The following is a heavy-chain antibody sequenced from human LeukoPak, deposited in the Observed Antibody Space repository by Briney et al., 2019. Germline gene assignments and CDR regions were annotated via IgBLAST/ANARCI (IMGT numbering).Heavy chain of an antibody. V-gene: IGHV4-59*08. D-gene: IGHD5-12*01. CDR1: GGSIFSYS. CDR2: IYYSGST. J-gene: IGHJ3*02. Sequence: PSETLSLTCTVSGGSIFSYSWSWIRQPLGKGLEWIGSIYYSGSTNYNPSLKSRVTMSVDTSKNQFSLKLSSVTAADTAVYYCARHGGESIVAMILHAFDIWGQGTMVTVSS. CDR3: ARHGGESIVAMILHAFDI.